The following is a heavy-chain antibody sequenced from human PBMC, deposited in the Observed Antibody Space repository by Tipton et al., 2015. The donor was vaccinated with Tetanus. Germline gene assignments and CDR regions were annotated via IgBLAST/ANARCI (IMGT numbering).Heavy chain of an antibody. CDR2: ISAYNGNT. V-gene: IGHV1-18*01. CDR3: ARDDVAVAGVVYFVYYGIDV. J-gene: IGHJ6*02. Sequence: QSGAEVKKPGASVKVSCKASGYTFTSYDISWVRQAPGQGLEWMGWISAYNGNTNYAQKLQGRVTMTTDTSTSTAYMELRSLRSEDTAVYYCARDDVAVAGVVYFVYYGIDVGGQGTAFPVSS. D-gene: IGHD6-19*01. CDR1: GYTFTSYD.